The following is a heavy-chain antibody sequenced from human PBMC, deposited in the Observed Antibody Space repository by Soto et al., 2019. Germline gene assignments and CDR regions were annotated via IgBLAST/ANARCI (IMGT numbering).Heavy chain of an antibody. Sequence: GGSLRLSCAASGFTFSSNYMSWVRQAPGKGLEWVSVIYSGGSTYYADSVKGRFTISRHNSKNTLYLQMNSLRAEDTAVYYCARGRDSSGYYAFDIWGQGTMVTVSS. V-gene: IGHV3-53*04. CDR1: GFTFSSNY. CDR3: ARGRDSSGYYAFDI. CDR2: IYSGGST. J-gene: IGHJ3*02. D-gene: IGHD3-22*01.